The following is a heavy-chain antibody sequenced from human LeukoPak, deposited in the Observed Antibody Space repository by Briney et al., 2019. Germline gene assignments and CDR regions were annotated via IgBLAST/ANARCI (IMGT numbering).Heavy chain of an antibody. D-gene: IGHD5-18*01. J-gene: IGHJ6*02. Sequence: GGSLRLSCAASGFTFSSYGMHWVRQAPGKGLEWVAVISYDGSNKYYADSVKGRFTISRDNSKNTLYLQMNSLRAEDTAVYYCAKDQDTAMTGGFYGMDVWGQGTTVTVSS. CDR1: GFTFSSYG. V-gene: IGHV3-30*18. CDR3: AKDQDTAMTGGFYGMDV. CDR2: ISYDGSNK.